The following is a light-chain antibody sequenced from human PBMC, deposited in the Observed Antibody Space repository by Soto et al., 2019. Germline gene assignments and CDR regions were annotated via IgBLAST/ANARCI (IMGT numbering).Light chain of an antibody. CDR2: DVN. CDR3: TSYTSSSTLYV. Sequence: QSALTQPASVSGSPGQSITISCTGTSSDVGGYNYVSWYQQHPGKAPKLMIYDVNNRPSGVSNRFSGSKSGNTASLTISGLQAEDEADYHCTSYTSSSTLYVFGTGTKVTVL. V-gene: IGLV2-14*01. CDR1: SSDVGGYNY. J-gene: IGLJ1*01.